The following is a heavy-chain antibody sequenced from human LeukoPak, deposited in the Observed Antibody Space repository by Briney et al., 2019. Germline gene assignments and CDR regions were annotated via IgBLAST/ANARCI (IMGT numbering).Heavy chain of an antibody. V-gene: IGHV1-69*05. J-gene: IGHJ3*01. CDR2: IIPIFGTA. CDR3: ARGTDYYDSSGPPEV. D-gene: IGHD3-22*01. Sequence: SVKVSCKASGYTFTSYGISWVRQAPGQGLEWMGRIIPIFGTANYAQKFQGRVTITTDESTSTAYMEPSSLRSEDTAVYYCARGTDYYDSSGPPEVWGQGTMVTVSS. CDR1: GYTFTSYG.